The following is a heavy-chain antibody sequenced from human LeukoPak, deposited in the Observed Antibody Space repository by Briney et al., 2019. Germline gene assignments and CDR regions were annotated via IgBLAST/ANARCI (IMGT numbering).Heavy chain of an antibody. CDR3: ARDSSSWYYDY. CDR2: IKSDGSST. CDR1: GFTFSSYW. V-gene: IGHV3-74*03. D-gene: IGHD6-13*01. J-gene: IGHJ4*02. Sequence: GVSLRLSCAASGFTFSSYWMHWVRQAPGKGLVWVSCIKSDGSSTTYADSVKGRFTISRDNAKNTLHLQMNSLRAEDTAVYYCARDSSSWYYDYWGQGTLVTVSS.